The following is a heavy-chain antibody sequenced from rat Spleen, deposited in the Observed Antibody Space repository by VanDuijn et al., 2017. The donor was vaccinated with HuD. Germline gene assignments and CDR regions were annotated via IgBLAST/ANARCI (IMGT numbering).Heavy chain of an antibody. V-gene: IGHV2-1*01. Sequence: QVQLKESGPGLVQTSQTLSLTCTVSGFPSTSYNVHWVRQPPGKGLEWLGVLWSGGSTAYNSALKSRLSISRDTSRSQVFLKMNSLQSEDTAIYFCTRDHSYWGNYYPGGFAYWGQGTLVTVSS. CDR1: GFPSTSYN. CDR2: LWSGGST. CDR3: TRDHSYWGNYYPGGFAY. J-gene: IGHJ3*01. D-gene: IGHD1-12*02.